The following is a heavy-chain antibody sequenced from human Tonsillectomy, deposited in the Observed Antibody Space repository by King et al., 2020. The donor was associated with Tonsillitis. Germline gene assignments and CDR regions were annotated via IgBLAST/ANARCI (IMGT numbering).Heavy chain of an antibody. V-gene: IGHV1-18*04. CDR1: GYTFTSYG. Sequence: QLVQSGAEVKKPGASVKVSCKASGYTFTSYGISWVRQAPGQGLEWMGWISAYNGNTNYAQTLQGRVTMTTDTSTSTAYMELRSLRSDDTAVYYCARDQYAILTGYYKGYGMDVWGQGTTVTVSS. CDR3: ARDQYAILTGYYKGYGMDV. J-gene: IGHJ6*02. D-gene: IGHD3-9*01. CDR2: ISAYNGNT.